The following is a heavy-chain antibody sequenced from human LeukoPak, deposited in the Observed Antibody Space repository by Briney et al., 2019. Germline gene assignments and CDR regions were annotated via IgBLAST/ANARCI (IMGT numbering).Heavy chain of an antibody. CDR2: INHSGST. V-gene: IGHV4-39*07. J-gene: IGHJ4*02. D-gene: IGHD3-3*01. Sequence: SETLSLTCTVSVVGISLSNSYSGWLRQPPGNGLEWVGSINHSGSTNYNPSLKSRVTISVDTSKNQFSLKLSSVTAADTAVYYCARGRTAGVFITKYYFDYWGQGTLVTVSS. CDR3: ARGRTAGVFITKYYFDY. CDR1: VVGISLSNSY.